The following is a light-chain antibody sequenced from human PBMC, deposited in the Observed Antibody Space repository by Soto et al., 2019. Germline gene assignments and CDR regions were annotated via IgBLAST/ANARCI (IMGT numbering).Light chain of an antibody. Sequence: EIVLTQSPGTLSLSPGERATLSCRASQSVSSSYLAWYQKKPGQAPRLLIYGASSSATGIPDRFSGSGSGTDFTLTISRLEPEDFAVYYCQQYGGSPLYTFGQGTKLEIK. V-gene: IGKV3-20*01. J-gene: IGKJ2*01. CDR2: GAS. CDR3: QQYGGSPLYT. CDR1: QSVSSSY.